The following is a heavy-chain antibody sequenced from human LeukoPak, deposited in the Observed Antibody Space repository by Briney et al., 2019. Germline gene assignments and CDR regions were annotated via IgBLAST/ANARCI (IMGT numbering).Heavy chain of an antibody. V-gene: IGHV4-39*07. Sequence: SDTLSLTCTVSGGSISSSTYYWGCIRQPPGKGLEWIGGIYYSGSTYYNPSLKSRVTISVDTSKNQFSLQLSSVTATDTAVYYCARVGAWIQLGYFDYWGRGTLVGVCS. J-gene: IGHJ4*02. CDR3: ARVGAWIQLGYFDY. D-gene: IGHD5-18*01. CDR1: GGSISSSTYY. CDR2: IYYSGST.